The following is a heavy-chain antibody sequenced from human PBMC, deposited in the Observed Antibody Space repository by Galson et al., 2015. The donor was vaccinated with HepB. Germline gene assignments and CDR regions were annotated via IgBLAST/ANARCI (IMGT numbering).Heavy chain of an antibody. CDR3: ARGSPDSGGYRNFFGY. CDR1: GFTFSSYW. J-gene: IGHJ4*02. V-gene: IGHV3-7*03. D-gene: IGHD3-22*01. CDR2: IQQDENEV. Sequence: SLRLSCAASGFTFSSYWMGWVRQTPGKGLEWVANIQQDENEVHYLDSVRGRFTISRDNGKNSLFLQMNSLRVVDTAVYYCARGSPDSGGYRNFFGYWGQGTLVTVSS.